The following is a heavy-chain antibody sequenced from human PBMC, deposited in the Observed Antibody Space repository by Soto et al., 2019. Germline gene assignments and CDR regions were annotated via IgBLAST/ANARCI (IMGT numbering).Heavy chain of an antibody. J-gene: IGHJ6*02. D-gene: IGHD1-26*01. CDR3: ARDAHSGSYSYYYYVMDV. Sequence: GASVKVSCKASGYTFPSYAMHWVRQAPGQRLEWMGWINAGNGNTKYSQKFQGRVTITRDTSARTAYMELSSLRSEDTAVYYCARDAHSGSYSYYYYVMDVWGQGTTVTVSS. CDR2: INAGNGNT. CDR1: GYTFPSYA. V-gene: IGHV1-3*01.